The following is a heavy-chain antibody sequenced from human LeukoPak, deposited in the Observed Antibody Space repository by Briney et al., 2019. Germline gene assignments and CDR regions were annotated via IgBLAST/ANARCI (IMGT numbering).Heavy chain of an antibody. V-gene: IGHV4-39*01. CDR3: ARGLRDGYTLFYFDY. J-gene: IGHJ4*02. Sequence: KASETLSLTCTVSGGSITSSSYYWGWLRQPPGKGLEWIGSIYYTGSTFYNPSLKSRVTISVDTSKNQFSMKLSSVTAADTAVYFCARGLRDGYTLFYFDYWGQGTLVTVSS. CDR2: IYYTGST. CDR1: GGSITSSSYY. D-gene: IGHD5-24*01.